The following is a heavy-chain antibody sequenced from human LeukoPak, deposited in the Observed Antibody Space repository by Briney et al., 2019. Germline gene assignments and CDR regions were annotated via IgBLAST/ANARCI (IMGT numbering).Heavy chain of an antibody. D-gene: IGHD2-21*02. Sequence: GASVKVSCKASGGTFSSYAISWVRQAPGQGLEWMGRIIPILGIANYAQKFQGRVTITADKSTSTAYMELSSLRSEDTAVYYCASSPQFPYCGSDCFLDAFDIWGQGTMVTVSS. CDR1: GGTFSSYA. CDR2: IIPILGIA. CDR3: ASSPQFPYCGSDCFLDAFDI. V-gene: IGHV1-69*04. J-gene: IGHJ3*02.